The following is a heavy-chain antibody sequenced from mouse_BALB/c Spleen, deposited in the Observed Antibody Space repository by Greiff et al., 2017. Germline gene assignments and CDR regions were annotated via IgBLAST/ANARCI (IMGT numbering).Heavy chain of an antibody. J-gene: IGHJ3*01. V-gene: IGHV10S3*01. CDR3: VRDRGYPFAY. CDR2: IRSKSNNYAT. CDR1: GFTFNTNA. Sequence: GGGLVQPKGSLKLSCAASGFTFNTNAMNWVRQAPGKGLEWVARIRSKSNNYATYYADSVKDRFTISRDDSQSMLYLQMNNLKTEDTAMYYCVRDRGYPFAYWGQGTLVTVSA. D-gene: IGHD2-2*01.